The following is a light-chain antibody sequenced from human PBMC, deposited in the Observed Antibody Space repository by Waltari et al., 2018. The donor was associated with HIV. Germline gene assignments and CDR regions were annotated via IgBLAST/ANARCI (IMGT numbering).Light chain of an antibody. CDR2: DVI. CDR3: SSYSSVNTFVV. J-gene: IGLJ2*01. Sequence: QSALTQPASVSGSPGQSITISCTGSSSDIGRSNHVSWYQQFPGKAPKLLITDVIRRPLGVSDRFSGSKSCNTASLTISGLQAEDEASYFCSSYSSVNTFVVFGGGTKVTVL. V-gene: IGLV2-14*03. CDR1: SSDIGRSNH.